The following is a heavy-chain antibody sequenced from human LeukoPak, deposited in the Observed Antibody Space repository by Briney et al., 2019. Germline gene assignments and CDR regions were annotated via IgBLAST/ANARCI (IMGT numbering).Heavy chain of an antibody. Sequence: SETLSLTCTVSGGSVSSGGYYWTWIRQPPGKGLEWVGYIYYSGSTNYNPPLKSRVTISGDTSKNQFSLKLSSVTTADTAVYYCARAYSSSWSRLDYWGQGTLVTVSS. D-gene: IGHD6-13*01. J-gene: IGHJ4*02. CDR2: IYYSGST. CDR3: ARAYSSSWSRLDY. CDR1: GGSVSSGGYY. V-gene: IGHV4-61*08.